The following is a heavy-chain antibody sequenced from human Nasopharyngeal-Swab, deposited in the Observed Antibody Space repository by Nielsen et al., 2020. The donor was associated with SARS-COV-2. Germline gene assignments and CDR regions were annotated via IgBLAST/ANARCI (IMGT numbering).Heavy chain of an antibody. CDR2: IDPGDSYT. J-gene: IGHJ4*02. D-gene: IGHD4-17*01. Sequence: GESLKISCKGSGYRFTSYWISWVRQMPGKGLEWMGRIDPGDSYTNYSPSFQGHVTISADKSISTAYPQWSSLKASDTAMYYCAIPTVTTDYWGQGTLVTVSS. CDR3: AIPTVTTDY. V-gene: IGHV5-10-1*01. CDR1: GYRFTSYW.